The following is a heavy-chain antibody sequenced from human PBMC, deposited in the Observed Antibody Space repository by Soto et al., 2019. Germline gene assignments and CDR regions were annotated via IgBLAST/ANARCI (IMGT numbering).Heavy chain of an antibody. D-gene: IGHD3-3*01. CDR1: GDTFTTYY. CDR2: INPTGGST. CDR3: ARALTMSGYPYHFDY. J-gene: IGHJ4*02. Sequence: AAVKVSCKASGDTFTTYYMHWVRQAPGQGLEWMGIINPTGGSTSYAQKFQGRGTMTRDTSTSTVYMELSSLRSEDTAVYYCARALTMSGYPYHFDYWGQGTLVTVSS. V-gene: IGHV1-46*01.